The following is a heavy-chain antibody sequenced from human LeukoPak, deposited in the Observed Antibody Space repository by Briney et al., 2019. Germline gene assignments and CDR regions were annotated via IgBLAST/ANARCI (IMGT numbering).Heavy chain of an antibody. D-gene: IGHD2-2*01. Sequence: ASVKVSCKASGYTFTCYYMHWVRQAPGQGLELMGWINPNSGGTNYAQKFQGRVTMTRDTSISTAYMELSRLRSDDRAVYYCARYCSSTGCFWFDPWGQGTLVTVSS. CDR2: INPNSGGT. V-gene: IGHV1-2*02. J-gene: IGHJ5*02. CDR3: ARYCSSTGCFWFDP. CDR1: GYTFTCYY.